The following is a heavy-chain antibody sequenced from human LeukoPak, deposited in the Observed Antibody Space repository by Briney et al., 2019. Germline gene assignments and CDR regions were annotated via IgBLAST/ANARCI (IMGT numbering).Heavy chain of an antibody. CDR3: ARGRVTYYYGSGSYYLDY. J-gene: IGHJ4*02. D-gene: IGHD3-10*01. Sequence: SETLSLTCTVSGGSISSHYWSWIRQPPGKGLEWIGYIYYSGSTNYNPSLKSRVTISVDTSKNQFSLKLSSVTAADTAVYYCARGRVTYYYGSGSYYLDYWGQGTLVTVSS. V-gene: IGHV4-59*11. CDR2: IYYSGST. CDR1: GGSISSHY.